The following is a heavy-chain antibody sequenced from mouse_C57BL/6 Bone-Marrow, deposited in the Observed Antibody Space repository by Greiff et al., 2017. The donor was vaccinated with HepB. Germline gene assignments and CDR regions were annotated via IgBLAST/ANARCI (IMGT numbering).Heavy chain of an antibody. CDR2: INTGSGGT. J-gene: IGHJ3*01. CDR1: GYAFTNYL. Sequence: VQLQQSGAELVRPGTSVKVSCKASGYAFTNYLIEWVKQRPGQGLEWIGVINTGSGGTNYNEKFKGKATLTADKSSSTAYMQLSSLTSEDSAVFFCARSWLLRIAYWGQGTLVTVSA. V-gene: IGHV1-54*01. D-gene: IGHD2-3*01. CDR3: ARSWLLRIAY.